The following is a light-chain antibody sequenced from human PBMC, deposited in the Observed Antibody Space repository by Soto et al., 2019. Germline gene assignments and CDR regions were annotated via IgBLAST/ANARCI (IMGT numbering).Light chain of an antibody. Sequence: DIQMTPSPSPPSASVGDRVTITCRASQSISSYLNWYQQKPGKAPKLLIYATSSLQSGVPSRFSGSGSGTDFTLTISSLQPEDFATYYCQQSYNPPVTFGQGTKVDIK. CDR1: QSISSY. CDR2: ATS. J-gene: IGKJ1*01. CDR3: QQSYNPPVT. V-gene: IGKV1-39*01.